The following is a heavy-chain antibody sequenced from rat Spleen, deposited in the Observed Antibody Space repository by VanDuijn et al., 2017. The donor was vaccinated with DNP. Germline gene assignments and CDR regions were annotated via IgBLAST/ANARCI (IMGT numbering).Heavy chain of an antibody. CDR3: ATHGSISSISTGAMDV. Sequence: EVQLVESGGDLVQPGRSLKLSCAASGFTFSDYNMAWVRQAPKKGLEWVATIIYDGSRTYYRDSVKGRFTISRDNAKRTLYLQMDSLTSEDTATYYCATHGSISSISTGAMDVWGQGTSVTVSS. V-gene: IGHV5S10*01. CDR1: GFTFSDYN. D-gene: IGHD1-2*01. J-gene: IGHJ4*01. CDR2: IIYDGSRT.